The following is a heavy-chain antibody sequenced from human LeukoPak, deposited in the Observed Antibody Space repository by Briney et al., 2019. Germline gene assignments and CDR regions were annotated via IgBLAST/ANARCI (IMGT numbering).Heavy chain of an antibody. J-gene: IGHJ4*02. Sequence: GGSLRLSCAASGFTFSRYSMHWVRQDPGKGQVRVSHVNSDGSGTDYADSVKGRFTISRDNAKNTLYLQMNSLRVEDTAVYYCVCLGLGGLSLDWGQGTLVTVSS. CDR3: VCLGLGGLSLD. V-gene: IGHV3-74*01. D-gene: IGHD3-16*01. CDR1: GFTFSRYS. CDR2: VNSDGSGT.